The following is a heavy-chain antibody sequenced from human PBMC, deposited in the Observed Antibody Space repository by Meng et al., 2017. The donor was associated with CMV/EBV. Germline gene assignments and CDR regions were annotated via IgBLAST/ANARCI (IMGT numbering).Heavy chain of an antibody. CDR2: ISAYNGNI. V-gene: IGHV1-18*01. CDR1: GYTFTSYG. J-gene: IGHJ4*02. Sequence: QVQLWQSGVGVKRAGASVRFSCKASGYTFTSYGISWVRQAPGPGLEWMGWISAYNGNINYAQKLQGRVTMTTYTSTSTAYMELRSLRSDDTAVYYCATDILTHFDYWGQGTLVTVSS. CDR3: ATDILTHFDY. D-gene: IGHD3-9*01.